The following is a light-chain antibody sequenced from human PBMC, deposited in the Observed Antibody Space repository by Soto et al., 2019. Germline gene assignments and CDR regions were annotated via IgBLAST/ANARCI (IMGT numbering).Light chain of an antibody. CDR2: GAS. CDR3: QLYGSSPLGT. CDR1: QSVSSSY. J-gene: IGKJ2*02. Sequence: EIVLTQSPGTLSLSPGERATLSCRASQSVSSSYLAWYQQKPGQAPRLLIYGASSRATGIPDRFSGSGSGTDFTLTISRLEPEDFAVYYCQLYGSSPLGTFGQGTKLEI. V-gene: IGKV3-20*01.